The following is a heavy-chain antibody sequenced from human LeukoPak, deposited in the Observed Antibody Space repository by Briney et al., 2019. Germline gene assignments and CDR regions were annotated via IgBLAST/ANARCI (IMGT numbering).Heavy chain of an antibody. CDR2: IFHSGST. CDR3: ARDSDYYDSSGYSPLDY. J-gene: IGHJ4*02. CDR1: GYSLSSGYY. V-gene: IGHV4-38-2*02. Sequence: SETLSLTCTVSGYSLSSGYYWGWIRQPPGKGLEWIGSIFHSGSTYDNPSLKSRVTISVDTSKNQFSLKLSSVTAADTAVYYCARDSDYYDSSGYSPLDYWGQGTLVTVSS. D-gene: IGHD3-22*01.